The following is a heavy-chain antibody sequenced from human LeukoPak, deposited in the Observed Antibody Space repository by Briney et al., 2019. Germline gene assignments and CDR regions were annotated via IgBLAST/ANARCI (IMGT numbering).Heavy chain of an antibody. CDR2: IIPIFGTA. D-gene: IGHD3-16*02. Sequence: GASVKASCKASGGTFSSYAISWVRQAPGQGLEWMGRIIPIFGTANYAQKFQGRVTITTDESTSTAYMELSSLRSEDTAVYYCARERTNYDYVWGSYRSTQPPHMDVWGKGTTVTVSS. CDR3: ARERTNYDYVWGSYRSTQPPHMDV. J-gene: IGHJ6*03. V-gene: IGHV1-69*05. CDR1: GGTFSSYA.